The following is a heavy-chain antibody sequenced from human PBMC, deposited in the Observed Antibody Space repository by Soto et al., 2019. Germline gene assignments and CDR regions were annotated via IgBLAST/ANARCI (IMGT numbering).Heavy chain of an antibody. CDR2: INTGNGNT. D-gene: IGHD3-10*01. CDR1: GYTFTSYT. J-gene: IGHJ4*02. Sequence: QVQLVQSGAEVKKPGASVKVSCKASGYTFTSYTLHWVRQAPGQRLEWMGWINTGNGNTKYSQKFQGRVTITRDTSATTAYMELSGLRSEDTAVYYCGSGDTMIRGVIIDYFAYWSQGTLVTVSS. CDR3: GSGDTMIRGVIIDYFAY. V-gene: IGHV1-3*04.